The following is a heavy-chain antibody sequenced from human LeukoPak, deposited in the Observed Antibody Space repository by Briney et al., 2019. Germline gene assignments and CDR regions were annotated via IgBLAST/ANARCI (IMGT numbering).Heavy chain of an antibody. Sequence: GGSLRLSCAASGFTFSSYSMNWVRQAPGEGLEWVSSISSSSSYIYYADSVKGRFTISRDNAKNSLYLQMNSLRAEDTAVYYCARDVNEYYYDSSGYYYFDYWGQGTLVTVSS. J-gene: IGHJ4*02. CDR3: ARDVNEYYYDSSGYYYFDY. D-gene: IGHD3-22*01. CDR1: GFTFSSYS. CDR2: ISSSSSYI. V-gene: IGHV3-21*01.